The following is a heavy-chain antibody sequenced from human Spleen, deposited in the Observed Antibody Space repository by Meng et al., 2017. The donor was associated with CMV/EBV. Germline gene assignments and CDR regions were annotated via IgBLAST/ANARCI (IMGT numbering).Heavy chain of an antibody. CDR1: GFTFSECS. CDR2: ITSSSSYI. J-gene: IGHJ6*02. V-gene: IGHV3-21*04. CDR3: AREKEPTMVEYGMDV. Sequence: GGSLRLSCAASGFTFSECSMTWVRQAPGKGLEWISSITSSSSYIEYADSVRGRFTISRDNAKNSLYLQMDSLRAEDTALYYCAREKEPTMVEYGMDVWGQGTTVTVSS. D-gene: IGHD4/OR15-4a*01.